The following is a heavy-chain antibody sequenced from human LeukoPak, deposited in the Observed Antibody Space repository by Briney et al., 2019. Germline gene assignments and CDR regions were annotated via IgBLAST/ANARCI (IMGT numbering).Heavy chain of an antibody. J-gene: IGHJ4*02. CDR3: ARAMITFGGVIASFDY. Sequence: GGSLRLSCAASGFTFSSYEMNWVRQAPGKGLEWVSSISSSSSYIYYADSVKGRFTISRDNAKNSLYLQMNSIRAEDTAVYYCARAMITFGGVIASFDYWGQGTLVTVSS. CDR1: GFTFSSYE. D-gene: IGHD3-16*02. CDR2: ISSSSSYI. V-gene: IGHV3-21*01.